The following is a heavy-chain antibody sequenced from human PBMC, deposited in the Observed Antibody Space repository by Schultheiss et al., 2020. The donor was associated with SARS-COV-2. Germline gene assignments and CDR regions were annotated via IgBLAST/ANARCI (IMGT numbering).Heavy chain of an antibody. D-gene: IGHD3-3*01. CDR3: AKGAHYDFWSGYPRFDP. J-gene: IGHJ5*02. CDR1: GFTFSSYG. V-gene: IGHV3-30*18. Sequence: GGSLRLSCAASGFTFSSYGMHWVRQAPGKGLEWVAVISYDGSNKYYADSVKGRFTISRDNSKNTLYLQMNSLRAEDTAVYYCAKGAHYDFWSGYPRFDPWGQGTLVTV. CDR2: ISYDGSNK.